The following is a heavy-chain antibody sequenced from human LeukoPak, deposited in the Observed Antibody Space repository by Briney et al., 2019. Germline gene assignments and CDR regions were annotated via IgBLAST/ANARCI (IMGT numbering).Heavy chain of an antibody. Sequence: GSLRLSCAASGFTFSSYALSWVRQAPGKGLEWVSAISGSGGSTYYADSVKGRFTISRDNSKNTLYLQMNSLRAEDTAVYYCAKDFFPGNSDDYWGQGTLVTVSS. CDR3: AKDFFPGNSDDY. J-gene: IGHJ4*02. V-gene: IGHV3-23*01. CDR2: ISGSGGST. CDR1: GFTFSSYA. D-gene: IGHD1-7*01.